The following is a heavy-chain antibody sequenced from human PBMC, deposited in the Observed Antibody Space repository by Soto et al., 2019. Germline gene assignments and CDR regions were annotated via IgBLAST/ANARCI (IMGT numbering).Heavy chain of an antibody. D-gene: IGHD3-3*01. CDR2: IIPIFGTA. CDR3: ARANHSEIFGVVIDYYYGMDV. J-gene: IGHJ6*02. CDR1: GGTFSSYS. V-gene: IGHV1-69*18. Sequence: QVQLVQSGAEVTKPGSSVKVSCQASGGTFSSYSISWVRQAPGQGLEWMGRIIPIFGTANSAQKFQGRVTITANESTSTAYMELSSLRSEDTDVYYCARANHSEIFGVVIDYYYGMDVWGQWTTVNDS.